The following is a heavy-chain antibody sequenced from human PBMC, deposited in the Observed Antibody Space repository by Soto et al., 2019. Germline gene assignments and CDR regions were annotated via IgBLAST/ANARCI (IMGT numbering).Heavy chain of an antibody. Sequence: GGSLRLSCAASGFTFSSYWMSWVRQAPGKGLEWVANIKQDGSEKYYVTSVKGRFTISRDNAKNSLYLQMNSLRAEDTAVYYCARDEFIAVAGLYWFDPWGQGTLVTVSS. CDR3: ARDEFIAVAGLYWFDP. CDR1: GFTFSSYW. D-gene: IGHD6-19*01. CDR2: IKQDGSEK. V-gene: IGHV3-7*01. J-gene: IGHJ5*02.